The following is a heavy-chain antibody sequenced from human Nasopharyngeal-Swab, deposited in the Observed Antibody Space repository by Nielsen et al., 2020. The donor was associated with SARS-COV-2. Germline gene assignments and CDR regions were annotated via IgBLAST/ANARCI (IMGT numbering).Heavy chain of an antibody. CDR3: ARGPTQQLVRDY. D-gene: IGHD6-13*01. CDR2: INHSGST. J-gene: IGHJ4*02. V-gene: IGHV4-34*01. Sequence: IRQYPGKGLEWIGEINHSGSTNYNPSLKSRVTISVDTSKNQFSLKLSSVTAADTAVYYCARGPTQQLVRDYWGQGTLVTV.